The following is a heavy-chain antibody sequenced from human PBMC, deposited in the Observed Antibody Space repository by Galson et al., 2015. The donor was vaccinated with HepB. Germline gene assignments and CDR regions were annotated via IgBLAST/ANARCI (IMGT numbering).Heavy chain of an antibody. CDR3: ARAGSGWYGAND. CDR1: GFTFNIYW. CDR2: IKTDGSET. V-gene: IGHV3-7*03. D-gene: IGHD6-19*01. J-gene: IGHJ4*02. Sequence: SLRLSCAGSGFTFNIYWMSWVRQAPGKGLEWVANIKTDGSETNYVDSVKGRFTISRDNAKTSLYLQMNSLTVEDTAVYYCARAGSGWYGANDWSQGTLVTVSS.